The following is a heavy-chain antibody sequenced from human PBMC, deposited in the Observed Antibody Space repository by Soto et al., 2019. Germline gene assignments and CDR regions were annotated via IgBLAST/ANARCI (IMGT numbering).Heavy chain of an antibody. Sequence: EVQLVESGGGLVQPGGSLRLSCAASGFTFGNYWMTWVRQAPGKGLEWVAEIKGDGSAKSYLDSVRGRFTVSRDNAENSLLLQMNILRAEDTAFYYCARDVSPGISVYYLDDFDLWGQWTMVTVS. V-gene: IGHV3-7*05. D-gene: IGHD3-22*01. CDR3: ARDVSPGISVYYLDDFDL. CDR1: GFTFGNYW. J-gene: IGHJ3*01. CDR2: IKGDGSAK.